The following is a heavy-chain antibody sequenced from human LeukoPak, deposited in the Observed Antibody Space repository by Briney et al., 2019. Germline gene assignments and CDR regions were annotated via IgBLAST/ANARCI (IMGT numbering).Heavy chain of an antibody. Sequence: SETLSLTCAVYGGSFSGYYWSWIRQHPGKGLEWIGYIYYSGSTYYNPSLKSRVTISVDTSKNQFSLKLSSVTAADTAVYYCARVPKLRFLNLFDYWGQGTLVTVSS. CDR2: IYYSGST. V-gene: IGHV4-31*11. J-gene: IGHJ4*02. D-gene: IGHD3-3*01. CDR1: GGSFSGYY. CDR3: ARVPKLRFLNLFDY.